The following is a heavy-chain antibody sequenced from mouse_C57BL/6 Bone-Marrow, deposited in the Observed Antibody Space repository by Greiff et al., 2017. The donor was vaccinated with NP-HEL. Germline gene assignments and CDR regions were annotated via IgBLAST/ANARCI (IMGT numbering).Heavy chain of an antibody. CDR1: GFSLTSYG. V-gene: IGHV2-4*01. CDR3: ATPGTWFAY. D-gene: IGHD4-1*01. CDR2: IWSGGST. J-gene: IGHJ3*01. Sequence: VQRVESGPGLVQPSQSLSITCTVSGFSLTSYGVHWVRQPPGKGLEWLGLIWSGGSTDYNAAFISRLSISKDNSKSQVFFKMNSLQADDTAIYYCATPGTWFAYWGQGTLVTVSA.